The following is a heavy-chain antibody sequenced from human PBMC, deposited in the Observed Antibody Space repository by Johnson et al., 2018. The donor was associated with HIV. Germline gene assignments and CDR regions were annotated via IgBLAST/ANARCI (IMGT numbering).Heavy chain of an antibody. J-gene: IGHJ3*02. CDR1: GFTFTNAW. V-gene: IGHV3-15*01. Sequence: MLLVESGGGVFQPGGSLRLSCAVSGFTFTNAWMSWVRQAPGKGLEWVGHIKSKTDGGTTDYAAPVKGRFTISRDDSKNTLYLQMNSLKTEDTAVYYCTTDGYGGYSYGYGAFDIWGQGTMVTVSS. CDR3: TTDGYGGYSYGYGAFDI. D-gene: IGHD5-18*01. CDR2: IKSKTDGGTT.